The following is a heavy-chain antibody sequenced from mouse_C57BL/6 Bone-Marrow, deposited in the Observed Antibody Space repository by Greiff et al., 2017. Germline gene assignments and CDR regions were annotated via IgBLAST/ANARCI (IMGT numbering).Heavy chain of an antibody. J-gene: IGHJ4*01. V-gene: IGHV1-19*01. D-gene: IGHD2-5*01. CDR1: GYTFTDYY. Sequence: EVQLQQSGPVLVKPGASVKMSCKASGYTFTDYYMNWVKQSHGKSLEWIGVINPYNGGTSYNQKFKGKATLTVDKSSSTAYMELNSLPSEDSAVYYCARGLAYYSNYNYAMDYGGQGTSATVPP. CDR2: INPYNGGT. CDR3: ARGLAYYSNYNYAMDY.